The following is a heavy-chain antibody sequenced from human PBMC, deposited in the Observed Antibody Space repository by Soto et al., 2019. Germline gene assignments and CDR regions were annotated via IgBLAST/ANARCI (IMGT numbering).Heavy chain of an antibody. CDR2: IYTSGST. CDR1: VGPISIYY. J-gene: IGHJ5*02. D-gene: IGHD2-21*02. CDR3: ARHIVVVTDMYNWFDR. Sequence: SETLCVTCTFSVGPISIYYWSGIRQPPGKGLEWIGRIYTSGSTNYNPSLKSRVTMSVDTSKNQFSLKLSSVTAADTAVYYCARHIVVVTDMYNWFDRWGQGTMVTVSS. V-gene: IGHV4-4*07.